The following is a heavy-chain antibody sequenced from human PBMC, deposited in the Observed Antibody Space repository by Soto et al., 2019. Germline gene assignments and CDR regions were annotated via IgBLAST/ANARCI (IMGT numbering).Heavy chain of an antibody. V-gene: IGHV3-7*05. Sequence: EVQLVESGGGLVRPGGSLRLSCAISEFTFSTYWMTWVRQAPGKGLEWVANIKQDGGEKNYLESVRGRFIISRDNAKKSLYLEMNSLRAEDTAVYYCAGGSGWESDSWGQGTLVTVSA. CDR3: AGGSGWESDS. J-gene: IGHJ4*02. D-gene: IGHD6-19*01. CDR2: IKQDGGEK. CDR1: EFTFSTYW.